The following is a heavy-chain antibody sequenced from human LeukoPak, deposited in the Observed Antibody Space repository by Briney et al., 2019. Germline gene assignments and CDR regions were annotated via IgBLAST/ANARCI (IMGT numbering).Heavy chain of an antibody. Sequence: PGESLRLSCAASGFTFSSYAMHWVRQAPGKGLEWVAVISYDGSNKYYADSVKGRFTISRDNSKNTLYLQMNSLRAEDTAVYYCARGGFGVGATFLFDYYYYGIDVWGQGTTVTVSS. CDR2: ISYDGSNK. V-gene: IGHV3-30-3*01. D-gene: IGHD1-26*01. J-gene: IGHJ6*02. CDR3: ARGGFGVGATFLFDYYYYGIDV. CDR1: GFTFSSYA.